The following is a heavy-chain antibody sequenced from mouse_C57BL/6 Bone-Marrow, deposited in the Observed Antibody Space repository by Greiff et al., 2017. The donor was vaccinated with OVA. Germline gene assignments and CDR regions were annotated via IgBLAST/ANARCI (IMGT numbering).Heavy chain of an antibody. D-gene: IGHD2-2*01. CDR3: TRWFHLYWYFDV. Sequence: VQLQESGAELVRPGASVTLSCKASGYTFTDYEMHWVKQTPVHGLEWIGAIDPETGGTAYNQKFKGKAILTADKSSSTAYMELRSLTSEDSAVYYGTRWFHLYWYFDVWGTGTTVTVSS. J-gene: IGHJ1*03. V-gene: IGHV1-15*01. CDR1: GYTFTDYE. CDR2: IDPETGGT.